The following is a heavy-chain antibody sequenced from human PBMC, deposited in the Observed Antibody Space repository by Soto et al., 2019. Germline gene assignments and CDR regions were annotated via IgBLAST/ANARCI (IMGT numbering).Heavy chain of an antibody. CDR2: ISGSGGST. CDR3: AKDSRMVRGVISPPFDY. J-gene: IGHJ4*02. D-gene: IGHD3-10*01. Sequence: GGSLRLSCAASGFTFSSYAMSWVRQAPGKGLEWVSAISGSGGSTYYADSVKGRFTISRDNSKNTLYLQMNSLRAEDTAVYYCAKDSRMVRGVISPPFDYWGQGTLVTVSS. CDR1: GFTFSSYA. V-gene: IGHV3-23*01.